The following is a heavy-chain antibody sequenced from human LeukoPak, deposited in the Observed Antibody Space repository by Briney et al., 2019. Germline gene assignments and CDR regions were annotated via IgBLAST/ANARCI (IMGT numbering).Heavy chain of an antibody. Sequence: GGSLRLSCAASGFTFHDYAMHWVRQAPGKGLEWVSGISWNSGNIVYADSVKGRFTISRDNAKNSLYLQMDSLRAEDMALYYCAKGQTIITMTTFDYWGQGTLVTVSS. CDR1: GFTFHDYA. V-gene: IGHV3-9*03. CDR2: ISWNSGNI. J-gene: IGHJ4*02. D-gene: IGHD4-17*01. CDR3: AKGQTIITMTTFDY.